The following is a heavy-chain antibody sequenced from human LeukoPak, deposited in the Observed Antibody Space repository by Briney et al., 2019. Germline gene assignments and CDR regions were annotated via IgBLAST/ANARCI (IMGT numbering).Heavy chain of an antibody. CDR2: ISGSGGST. CDR3: AKPLGYSSSWYGGIFDY. CDR1: GFTFSSYA. Sequence: GGSLRLSCAASGFTFSSYAMSWVRQAPGKGLEWVSAISGSGGSTYYADSVKGRFTISRDDSKNTLYLQMNSLRAEDTAVYYCAKPLGYSSSWYGGIFDYWGQGTLVTVSS. J-gene: IGHJ4*02. D-gene: IGHD6-13*01. V-gene: IGHV3-23*01.